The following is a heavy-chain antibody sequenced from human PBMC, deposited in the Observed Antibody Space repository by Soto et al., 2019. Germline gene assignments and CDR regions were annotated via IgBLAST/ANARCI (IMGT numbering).Heavy chain of an antibody. J-gene: IGHJ4*02. CDR3: ARGVVSTGYFDY. CDR1: GFTFSDHY. Sequence: VQLAESGGGLVQPGGSLRLSCAASGFTFSDHYMDWVRQAPGKGLEWVGRSRDKVHSHTTEYAASVQGRFTISRGGSENSLYLQMNSLKTEDTAVYYCARGVVSTGYFDYWGQGTLVTVSS. CDR2: SRDKVHSHTT. V-gene: IGHV3-72*01. D-gene: IGHD5-12*01.